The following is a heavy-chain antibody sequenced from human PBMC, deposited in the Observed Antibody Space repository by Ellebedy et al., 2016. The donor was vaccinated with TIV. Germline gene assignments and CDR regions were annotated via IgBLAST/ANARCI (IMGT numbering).Heavy chain of an antibody. CDR1: GGTFSSYA. Sequence: AASVKVSCKASGGTFSSYAISWVRQAPGLGLEWMGGIIPLFGTTNYAQKFQGRVTITADESTSTAYMELSSLRSEDTAVYYCARVGYDRSGYPYYFDYWGQGTLVTVSS. D-gene: IGHD3-22*01. V-gene: IGHV1-69*13. J-gene: IGHJ4*02. CDR3: ARVGYDRSGYPYYFDY. CDR2: IIPLFGTT.